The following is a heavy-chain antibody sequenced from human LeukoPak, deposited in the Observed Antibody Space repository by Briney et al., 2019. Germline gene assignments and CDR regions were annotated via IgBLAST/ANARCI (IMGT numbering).Heavy chain of an antibody. CDR1: GLTFSRYG. D-gene: IGHD3-3*01. V-gene: IGHV3-64*01. CDR2: ISSNGDST. J-gene: IGHJ6*04. CDR3: ARGEANDFWPLDV. Sequence: GGSLRLSCAASGLTFSRYGMHWVRQAPGKGLEYVSGISSNGDSTYYANSVKGRFTISRDNSKNTLYLQMGSLRTEDMAVYYCARGEANDFWPLDVWGKGTTVTVSS.